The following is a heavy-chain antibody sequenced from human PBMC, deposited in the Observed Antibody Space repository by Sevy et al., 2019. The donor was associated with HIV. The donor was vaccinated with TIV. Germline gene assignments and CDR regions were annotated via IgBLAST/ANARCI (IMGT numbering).Heavy chain of an antibody. CDR2: IYYSGST. CDR3: ARVEGFLEWLPLY. CDR1: GGSISSGDYY. J-gene: IGHJ4*02. D-gene: IGHD3-3*01. Sequence: SETLSLTCTVSGGSISSGDYYWSWIRQPPGKGLEWIGYIYYSGSTYYNPSLKSRVTISVDTSKNQFSLKLSSVTAADTAVYYCARVEGFLEWLPLYWGQGTLVTVSS. V-gene: IGHV4-30-4*01.